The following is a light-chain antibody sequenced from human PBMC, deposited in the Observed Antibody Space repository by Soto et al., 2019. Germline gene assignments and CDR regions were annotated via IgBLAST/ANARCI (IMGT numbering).Light chain of an antibody. Sequence: DIQMTQSPSTLSASVGDRVTIICRASQSISSWLAWYQQKPGKAPKLLIYDASSLESGVPSRFSGSGSGTEFTLTISSLQPDDFATYYCRQYNSYFFGQGTKVDI. V-gene: IGKV1-5*02. CDR1: QSISSW. CDR2: DAS. CDR3: RQYNSYF. J-gene: IGKJ2*01.